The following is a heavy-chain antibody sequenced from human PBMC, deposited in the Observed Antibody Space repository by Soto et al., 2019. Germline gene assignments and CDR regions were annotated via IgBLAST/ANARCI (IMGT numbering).Heavy chain of an antibody. J-gene: IGHJ4*02. V-gene: IGHV3-23*01. CDR2: ISGSGGST. Sequence: EVQLLESGGGLVQPGGSLRLSCAACGFTFSSYAMSWVRQAPGKGLEWVSAISGSGGSTYYADSVKGRFTISRDNSKNTLYLQMTSLRAEDTAVYYCAKGEIEEEGSYYFDYWGQGTLVTVSS. CDR1: GFTFSSYA. CDR3: AKGEIEEEGSYYFDY. D-gene: IGHD3-10*01.